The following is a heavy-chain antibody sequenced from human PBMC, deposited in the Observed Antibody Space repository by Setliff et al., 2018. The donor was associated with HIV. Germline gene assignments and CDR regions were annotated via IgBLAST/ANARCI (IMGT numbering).Heavy chain of an antibody. J-gene: IGHJ4*02. CDR1: GDSMSGYY. V-gene: IGHV4-4*08. D-gene: IGHD7-27*01. CDR3: ARAPTGELDF. Sequence: PSETLSLTCVVSGDSMSGYYWSWIRQSPGKKLEWIGYIHTSGSTNYNPSLKSRVTISLDTSNDRFSLRLSSVTAADTAVYYCARAPTGELDFWGQGTLVTVSS. CDR2: IHTSGST.